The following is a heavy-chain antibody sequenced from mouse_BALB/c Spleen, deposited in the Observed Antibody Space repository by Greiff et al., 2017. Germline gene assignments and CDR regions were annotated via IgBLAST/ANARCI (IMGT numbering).Heavy chain of an antibody. V-gene: IGHV5-17*02. Sequence: EVQLVESGGGLVQPGGSRKLSCAASGFTFSSFGMHWVRQAPEKGLEWVAYISSGSSTIYYADTVKGRFTISRDNPKNTLFLQMTSLRSEDTAMYYCARRHYGSSVFDYWGQGTTLTVSS. J-gene: IGHJ2*01. D-gene: IGHD1-1*01. CDR1: GFTFSSFG. CDR3: ARRHYGSSVFDY. CDR2: ISSGSSTI.